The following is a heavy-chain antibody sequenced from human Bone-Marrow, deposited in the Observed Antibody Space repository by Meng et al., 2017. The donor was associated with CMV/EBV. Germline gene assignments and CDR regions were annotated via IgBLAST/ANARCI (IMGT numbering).Heavy chain of an antibody. D-gene: IGHD2-2*01. CDR1: GFTFSSYG. CDR3: ARSTSLTLDY. Sequence: GGSLRLSCAASGFTFSSYGMHWARQAPGKGLEWVAFIRYDGSHKYYADSVKGRFSISRDNSKNTLYLQMNSLRAEDTAVYYCARSTSLTLDYCGEGTLVTVSS. CDR2: IRYDGSHK. J-gene: IGHJ4*02. V-gene: IGHV3-30*02.